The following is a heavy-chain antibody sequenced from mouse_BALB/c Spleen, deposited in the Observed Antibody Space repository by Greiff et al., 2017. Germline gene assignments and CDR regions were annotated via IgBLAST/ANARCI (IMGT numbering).Heavy chain of an antibody. CDR3: TRLPLYDTYAMDD. Sequence: VQLQQSGTVLARPGASVKMSCKASGYTFTSYWMHWVKQRPGQGLEWIGAIYPGNSDTSYNQKFKGKAKLTAVTSTSTAYMELSSLTNEDSAVYYCTRLPLYDTYAMDDWGQGTSVTVSS. CDR1: GYTFTSYW. V-gene: IGHV1-5*01. J-gene: IGHJ4*01. D-gene: IGHD2-14*01. CDR2: IYPGNSDT.